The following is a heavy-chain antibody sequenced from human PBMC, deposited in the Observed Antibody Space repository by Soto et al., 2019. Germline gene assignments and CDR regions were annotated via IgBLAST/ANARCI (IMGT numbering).Heavy chain of an antibody. V-gene: IGHV3-21*01. J-gene: IGHJ3*02. Sequence: PGGSLRLSCAASGFSFSSYAMSWVRQGPGKGLEWVSGITGGGTGTYYADSVKGRFTISRDNAKNSLYLQMNSLRAEDTAVYYCARPIRINDAFDIWGQGTMVTVSS. CDR2: ITGGGTGT. CDR1: GFSFSSYA. CDR3: ARPIRINDAFDI.